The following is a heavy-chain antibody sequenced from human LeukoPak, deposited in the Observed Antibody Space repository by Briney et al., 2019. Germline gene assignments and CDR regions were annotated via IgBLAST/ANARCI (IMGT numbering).Heavy chain of an antibody. CDR1: GGSISSRTYY. CDR2: SYYSGST. CDR3: ARLADCSSTRCHDY. D-gene: IGHD2-2*01. Sequence: PSETLSLTCTVSGGSISSRTYYWGWIRQPPGKGLGWIGSSYYSGSTYYNPSLKSRVTISVDTSKNQFSLKLRSVTAADTAVYYCARLADCSSTRCHDYWGQGTLVTVSS. J-gene: IGHJ4*02. V-gene: IGHV4-39*01.